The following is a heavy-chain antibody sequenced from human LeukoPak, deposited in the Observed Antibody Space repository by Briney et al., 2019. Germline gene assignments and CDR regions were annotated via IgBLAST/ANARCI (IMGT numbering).Heavy chain of an antibody. D-gene: IGHD1-14*01. CDR1: GGSFSGYY. J-gene: IGHJ4*02. CDR2: INHGGST. CDR3: ASLVYDY. V-gene: IGHV4-34*01. Sequence: SETLSLTCAVYGGSFSGYYWSWIRQPPGKGLEWIGEINHGGSTNYNPSLKSRVTISVDTSKNQFSLKLSSVTAADTAVYYCASLVYDYWGQGTLVTVSS.